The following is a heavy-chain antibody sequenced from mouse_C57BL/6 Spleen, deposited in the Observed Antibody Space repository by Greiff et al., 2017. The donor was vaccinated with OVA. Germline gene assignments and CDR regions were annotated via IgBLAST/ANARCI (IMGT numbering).Heavy chain of an antibody. J-gene: IGHJ4*01. CDR2: IYPGSGGT. V-gene: IGHV1-55*01. CDR3: ARSDYNYAMDY. D-gene: IGHD2-12*01. Sequence: QVQLKQPGAELVKPGASVKMSCKASGYAFTSSWITWVKQRPGPGLEWIGDIYPGSGGTNYNEKFKSKATLTVDTSSSTAYMQLSSLTSEDAAVYYCARSDYNYAMDYWGQGTVVTVSA. CDR1: GYAFTSSW.